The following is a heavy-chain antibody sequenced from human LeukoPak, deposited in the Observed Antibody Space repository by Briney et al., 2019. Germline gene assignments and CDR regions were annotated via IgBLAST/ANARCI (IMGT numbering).Heavy chain of an antibody. CDR3: ARGYCSSTSCSTTNDY. D-gene: IGHD2-2*01. CDR2: ISSSGSTI. Sequence: PGGSLRLSCAASGFTFSSYEMNWVRQAPGKGLEWVSYISSSGSTIYYADSVKGRFTISRDNAKNSLYLQMNSLRAEDMAVYYCARGYCSSTSCSTTNDYWGQGTLVTVSS. CDR1: GFTFSSYE. V-gene: IGHV3-48*03. J-gene: IGHJ4*02.